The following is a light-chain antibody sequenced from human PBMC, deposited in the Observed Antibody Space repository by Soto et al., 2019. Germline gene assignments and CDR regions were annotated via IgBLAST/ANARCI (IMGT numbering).Light chain of an antibody. CDR1: QTFSNSF. Sequence: IGLTQSPGTLSLTPGERATLSCRASQTFSNSFLSWFQQIPGQATRLLIYGASMRATGIPDRFSGSGSGTDFTLTISRLEPEDFAVYYCQQCGSSSTFGQGGLLEIK. V-gene: IGKV3-20*01. CDR3: QQCGSSST. CDR2: GAS. J-gene: IGKJ5*01.